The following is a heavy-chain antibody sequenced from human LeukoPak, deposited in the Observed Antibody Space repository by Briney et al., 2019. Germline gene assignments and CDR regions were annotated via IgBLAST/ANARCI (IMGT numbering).Heavy chain of an antibody. J-gene: IGHJ6*03. CDR1: GYSFTSYD. CDR3: ARVTGYYDFWSGYYNYYYYMDV. Sequence: ASVKVSCKASGYSFTSYDINWVRQATGQGLEWMGWMNPNSGNTGYAQKFQGRVTMTRNTSISTAYMELSSLRSEDTAVYYCARVTGYYDFWSGYYNYYYYMDVWGKGTTVTVSS. CDR2: MNPNSGNT. D-gene: IGHD3-3*01. V-gene: IGHV1-8*01.